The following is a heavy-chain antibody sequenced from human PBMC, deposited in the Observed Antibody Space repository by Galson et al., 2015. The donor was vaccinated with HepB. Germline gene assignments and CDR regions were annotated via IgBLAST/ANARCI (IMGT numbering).Heavy chain of an antibody. CDR3: ARTRRLAAAGSGVSGWFDP. Sequence: PALVKPTQTLTLTCTFSGFSLSTSGMCVSWIRQPPGKALEWLALIDWDDDKYYSTSLKTRLTISKDTSKNQVVLTMTIMDPVDTATYYCARTRRLAAAGSGVSGWFDPWGQGTLVTVSS. J-gene: IGHJ5*02. V-gene: IGHV2-70*01. CDR1: GFSLSTSGMC. CDR2: IDWDDDK. D-gene: IGHD6-13*01.